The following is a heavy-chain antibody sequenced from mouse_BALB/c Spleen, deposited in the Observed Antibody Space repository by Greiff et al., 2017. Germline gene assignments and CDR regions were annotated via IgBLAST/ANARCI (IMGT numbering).Heavy chain of an antibody. J-gene: IGHJ1*01. CDR3: ARARGNYWYFDV. CDR2: INPNNGGT. Sequence: VQLQQSGPELVKPGASVKIPCKASGYTFTDYNMDWVKQSHGKSLEWIGDINPNNGGTIYNQKFKGKATLTVDKSSSTAYMELRSLTSEDTAVYYCARARGNYWYFDVWGAGTTVTVSS. CDR1: GYTFTDYN. V-gene: IGHV1-18*01. D-gene: IGHD2-1*01.